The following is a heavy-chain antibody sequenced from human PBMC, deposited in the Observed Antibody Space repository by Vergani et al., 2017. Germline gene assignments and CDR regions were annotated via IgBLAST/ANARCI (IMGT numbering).Heavy chain of an antibody. Sequence: EVQLLESGGGLVQPGGSLRLSCAASGFTFSSYAMSWVRQAPGKGLEWVSAISGSGGSTYYADSVKGRFTNSADKSISTAYLQWSSLKASDTAMYYCARLGNAGAGFYGMDVWGQGTTVTVSS. CDR1: GFTFSSYA. D-gene: IGHD4-23*01. J-gene: IGHJ6*02. CDR2: ISGSGGST. V-gene: IGHV3-23*01. CDR3: ARLGNAGAGFYGMDV.